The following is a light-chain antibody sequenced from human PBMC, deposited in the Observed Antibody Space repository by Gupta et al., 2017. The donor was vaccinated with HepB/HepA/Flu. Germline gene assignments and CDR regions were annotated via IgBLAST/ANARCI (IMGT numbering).Light chain of an antibody. CDR3: CSYAGSLYV. Sequence: SALTQPASVSGSPGQSITISCTGTSSDVGSYNLVSWFQQHPGKAPKLIIYEVSKRPSGISNRFSGSKSGNTASLTIAGRQAEDENDYYCCSYAGSLYVFGTGTKVTVL. CDR1: SSDVGSYNL. CDR2: EVS. V-gene: IGLV2-23*02. J-gene: IGLJ1*01.